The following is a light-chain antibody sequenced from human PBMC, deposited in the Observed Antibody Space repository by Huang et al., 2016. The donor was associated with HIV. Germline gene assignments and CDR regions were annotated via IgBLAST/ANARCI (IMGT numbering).Light chain of an antibody. Sequence: EIVFTQSPATLSLSPVERATLSCRASQSVSSYLAWYQQKPGQAPRLLIYDASNRATGITARFSGSGSGTDFTLTISSLEPEDFAVYYCQQRSNWPWTFGQGTKVEIK. CDR1: QSVSSY. V-gene: IGKV3-11*01. CDR2: DAS. J-gene: IGKJ1*01. CDR3: QQRSNWPWT.